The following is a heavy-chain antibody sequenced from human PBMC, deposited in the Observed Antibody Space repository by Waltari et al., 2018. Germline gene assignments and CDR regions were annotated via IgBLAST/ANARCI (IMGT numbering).Heavy chain of an antibody. CDR3: ARDSSSSIQFYYYMDV. Sequence: ELQLVESGGGLVQPGGSLRLSCAASGFSFSDYEINWVRQSPGKGRWWISYISSSGKKKTYADSVKGRFVISRDDASNSVFLQMNSLRGDDTAIYYCARDSSSSIQFYYYMDVWGKGTAVTVSS. D-gene: IGHD6-6*01. CDR2: ISSSGKKK. V-gene: IGHV3-48*03. J-gene: IGHJ6*03. CDR1: GFSFSDYE.